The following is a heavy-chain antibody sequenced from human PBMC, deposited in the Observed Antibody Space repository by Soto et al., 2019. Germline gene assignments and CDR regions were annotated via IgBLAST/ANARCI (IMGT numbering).Heavy chain of an antibody. CDR2: IYYSGST. V-gene: IGHV4-30-4*01. D-gene: IGHD6-19*01. J-gene: IGHJ4*02. Sequence: QVQLQESGPGLVKPSQTLSLTCTVSGGSISSGDYYWSWIGQAPGKGVEWIGYIYYSGSTYYNPSLKSRVTISVDTSKNQSSLNLSSVTAADTAVYYCSRDRGWLIDYWGQGTLVTVSS. CDR1: GGSISSGDYY. CDR3: SRDRGWLIDY.